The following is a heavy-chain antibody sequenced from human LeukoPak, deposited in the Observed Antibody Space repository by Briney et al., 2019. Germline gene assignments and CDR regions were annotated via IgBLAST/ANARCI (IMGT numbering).Heavy chain of an antibody. D-gene: IGHD2-2*01. Sequence: EASVKVSCKASGYTFTGYYMHWVRQAPGQGLEWMGRINPNSGGTNYAQKFQGRVTMTRDTSISTAYMELSRLRSDDTAVYYCARMPAGSSTTNDHWGQGTLVTVSS. CDR3: ARMPAGSSTTNDH. V-gene: IGHV1-2*06. J-gene: IGHJ4*02. CDR1: GYTFTGYY. CDR2: INPNSGGT.